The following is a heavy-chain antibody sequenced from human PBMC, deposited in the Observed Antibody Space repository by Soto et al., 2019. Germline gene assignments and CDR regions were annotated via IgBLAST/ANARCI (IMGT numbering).Heavy chain of an antibody. CDR3: ARVATYYYDSSGYYYPFDY. CDR2: INHSGST. CDR1: GGSFSGYY. J-gene: IGHJ4*02. Sequence: QVQLQQWGAGLLKPSETLSLTCAVYGGSFSGYYWSWIRQPPGKGLEWIGEINHSGSTNYNPSLKIRVTISVDTSKNQFSLKLSSVTAADTAVYYCARVATYYYDSSGYYYPFDYWGQGTLVTVSS. D-gene: IGHD3-22*01. V-gene: IGHV4-34*01.